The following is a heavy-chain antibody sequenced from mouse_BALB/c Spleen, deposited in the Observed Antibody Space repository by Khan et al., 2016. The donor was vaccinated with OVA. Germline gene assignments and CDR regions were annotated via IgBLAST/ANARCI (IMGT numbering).Heavy chain of an antibody. J-gene: IGHJ4*01. V-gene: IGHV3-2*02. CDR1: GYSITSDYA. Sequence: EVKLLESGPGLVNPSQSLSLTCTVTGYSITSDYAWNWIRQFPGNKLEWMGYINYSGSTNYNPALKSRISITRDTSKNQFFLQLNSVTTEDTATYYCARDGSRYNYAMDYWGQGTSGTVSS. D-gene: IGHD2-3*01. CDR2: INYSGST. CDR3: ARDGSRYNYAMDY.